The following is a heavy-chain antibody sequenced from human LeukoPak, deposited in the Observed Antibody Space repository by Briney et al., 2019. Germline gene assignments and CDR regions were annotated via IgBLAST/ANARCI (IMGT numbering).Heavy chain of an antibody. CDR3: ARDREAGGYDLAFAY. D-gene: IGHD5-12*01. J-gene: IGHJ4*02. Sequence: GGSLRLSCAASGFTVSSNYMSWVRQAPGKGLEWVSVIYSGGSTYYADSVKGRFTISRDNCKNTLYLQMNSLRAEDTAVYYCARDREAGGYDLAFAYWGQGTLVTVSS. V-gene: IGHV3-53*01. CDR1: GFTVSSNY. CDR2: IYSGGST.